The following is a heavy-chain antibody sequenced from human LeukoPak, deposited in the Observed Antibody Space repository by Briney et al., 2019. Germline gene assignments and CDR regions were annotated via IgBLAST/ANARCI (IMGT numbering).Heavy chain of an antibody. Sequence: GGSLRLSCAVSGFTLSSYTINWVRQAPGKGLEWVSSISSSGTYIYYADSVKGRFTISRDNAKNSLSLQMNSLRAEDTAVYYCAELGITMIGGVWGKGTTVTISS. CDR3: AELGITMIGGV. CDR2: ISSSGTYI. J-gene: IGHJ6*04. CDR1: GFTLSSYT. V-gene: IGHV3-21*01. D-gene: IGHD3-10*02.